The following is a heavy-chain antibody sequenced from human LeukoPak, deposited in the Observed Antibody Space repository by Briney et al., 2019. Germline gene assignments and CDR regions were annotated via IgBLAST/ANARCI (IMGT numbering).Heavy chain of an antibody. Sequence: GSLRLSCVVSGFTFSSSQMNWVRQAPGKGLEWVSSISGDSKDIYYADSVMGRSTISRDNAKNSLYLQINSLRAEDTAIYYCARRGYSDSSGYDYWGQGTLVTVSS. CDR1: GFTFSSSQ. D-gene: IGHD3-22*01. V-gene: IGHV3-21*01. CDR3: ARRGYSDSSGYDY. CDR2: ISGDSKDI. J-gene: IGHJ4*02.